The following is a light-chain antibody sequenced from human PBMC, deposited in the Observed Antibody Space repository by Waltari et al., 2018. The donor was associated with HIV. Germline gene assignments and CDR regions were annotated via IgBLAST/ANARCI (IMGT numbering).Light chain of an antibody. V-gene: IGLV1-47*01. CDR1: SSTIGRYH. Sequence: QSVLTQPPSASGTPGPRVTISFSGSSSTIGRYHVYWYQQLPGTAPKLLIYRNNQRPSGVPDRFSGSKSGTSASLAISGLRSEDEADYYCAVWTDSLVIFGGGTKLSVL. J-gene: IGLJ2*01. CDR2: RNN. CDR3: AVWTDSLVI.